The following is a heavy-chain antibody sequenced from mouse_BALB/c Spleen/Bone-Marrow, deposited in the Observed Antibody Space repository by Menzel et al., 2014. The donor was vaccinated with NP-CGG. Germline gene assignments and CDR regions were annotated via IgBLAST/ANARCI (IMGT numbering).Heavy chain of an antibody. J-gene: IGHJ4*01. CDR2: IYPVSAST. Sequence: QVQLKQSGAERVKPGTSVTLSCKASGYNFTSYWLNWVKLRPGQGLEWIGDIYPVSASTNYNEKFRSKATLTVDTSSCTAYMQLSNLASDDSALYYCASGVYYAMDYWGQGTSVTVSS. V-gene: IGHV1-55*01. CDR1: GYNFTSYW. CDR3: ASGVYYAMDY.